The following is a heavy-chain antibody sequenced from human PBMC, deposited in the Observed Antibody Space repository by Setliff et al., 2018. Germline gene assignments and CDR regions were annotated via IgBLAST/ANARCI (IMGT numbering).Heavy chain of an antibody. Sequence: ASVKVSCKASGDTFSTYALSWVRQAPGQGLEWMGGIIPLLETAKYAQKFQGRVSITADESTRTAYMELSSLTFEDTAVYYCARWNGSGYFYYWGQGTWVTVSS. D-gene: IGHD3-3*01. CDR1: GDTFSTYA. J-gene: IGHJ4*02. CDR2: IIPLLETA. CDR3: ARWNGSGYFYY. V-gene: IGHV1-69*13.